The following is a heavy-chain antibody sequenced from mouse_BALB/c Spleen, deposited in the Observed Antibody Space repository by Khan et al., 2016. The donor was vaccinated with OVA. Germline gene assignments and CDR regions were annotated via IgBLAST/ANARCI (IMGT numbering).Heavy chain of an antibody. D-gene: IGHD1-1*01. V-gene: IGHV1-7*01. Sequence: QVQLQQSGAELAKPGASVKMSCKASGYTFTSYWMHWVKQRPGQGLEWIGYINPSTDYTEYNQKFKDKATLTVAKSSSTAYMQLTSLTSEDSAVYYCVNHGSSSAWFTYWGQGTLVTVSA. CDR3: VNHGSSSAWFTY. CDR1: GYTFTSYW. J-gene: IGHJ3*01. CDR2: INPSTDYT.